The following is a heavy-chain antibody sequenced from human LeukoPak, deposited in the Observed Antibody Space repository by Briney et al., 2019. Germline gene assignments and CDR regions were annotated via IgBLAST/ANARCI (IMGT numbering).Heavy chain of an antibody. Sequence: PGGSLRIPSSASGFTVSSNYMSWVRQAPGKGLEWVSVIYSGGSTYYADSVKGRFTISRDNSKNTLYLQMNSLRAEDTAVYYCASQYCSGGSCQKTYTDYWGQGTLVTVSS. CDR3: ASQYCSGGSCQKTYTDY. V-gene: IGHV3-66*02. CDR1: GFTVSSNY. CDR2: IYSGGST. J-gene: IGHJ4*02. D-gene: IGHD2-15*01.